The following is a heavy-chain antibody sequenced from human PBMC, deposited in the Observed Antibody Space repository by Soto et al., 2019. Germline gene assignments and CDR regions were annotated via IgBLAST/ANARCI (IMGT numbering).Heavy chain of an antibody. CDR2: IYYSGTT. D-gene: IGHD2-2*01. CDR1: GFSITTGGYY. J-gene: IGHJ4*02. V-gene: IGHV4-31*03. Sequence: ASETLSLTCTVSGFSITTGGYYWNWIRQHPGKGLEWIGHIYYSGTTFYNPSLRSRFTIAIDTSKNQISLRVRSVTAADTAVYYCARDRSSSLDSWGQGALVTV. CDR3: ARDRSSSLDS.